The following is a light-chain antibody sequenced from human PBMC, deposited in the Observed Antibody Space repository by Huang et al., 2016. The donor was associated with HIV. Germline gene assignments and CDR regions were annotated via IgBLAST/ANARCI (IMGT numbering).Light chain of an antibody. CDR1: QSVNNN. CDR2: SAS. Sequence: EIVMTQSPATLSVFPGERVTLSCRASQSVNNNLAWYQQKAGQAPRLLIYSASTRAPGIASRFSGSGSGTDFTLTISSLQSEDFAIYFCQQYDGWPPITFGGGTRVEVK. CDR3: QQYDGWPPIT. J-gene: IGKJ4*01. V-gene: IGKV3-15*01.